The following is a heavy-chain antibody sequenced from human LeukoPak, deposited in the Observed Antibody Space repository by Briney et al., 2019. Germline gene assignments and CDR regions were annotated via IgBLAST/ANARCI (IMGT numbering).Heavy chain of an antibody. J-gene: IGHJ5*02. CDR3: ARVNPSLVVVVPAAGWFDP. V-gene: IGHV1-18*01. D-gene: IGHD2-2*01. CDR1: GYTFTSYG. Sequence: ASVTVSCKASGYTFTSYGISWVRQAPGQGLEWMGWISAYNGNTNYAQKLQGRVTMTTDTSTSTAYMELRSLRSDDTAVYYCARVNPSLVVVVPAAGWFDPWGQGTLVTVSS. CDR2: ISAYNGNT.